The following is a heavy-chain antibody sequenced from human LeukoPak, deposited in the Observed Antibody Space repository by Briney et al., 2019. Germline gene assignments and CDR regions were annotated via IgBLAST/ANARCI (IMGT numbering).Heavy chain of an antibody. J-gene: IGHJ3*02. CDR3: ARVGLVPAAFDI. D-gene: IGHD3/OR15-3a*01. CDR2: IYYSGGT. Sequence: SETLSLTCTVSGGSISSYYWNWIRQPPGKGLEWIGYIYYSGGTHHNPSLESRVTISVDTSKNHFSLKLSSVTAADSAVYYCARVGLVPAAFDIWGQGTMVTVSS. V-gene: IGHV4-59*12. CDR1: GGSISSYY.